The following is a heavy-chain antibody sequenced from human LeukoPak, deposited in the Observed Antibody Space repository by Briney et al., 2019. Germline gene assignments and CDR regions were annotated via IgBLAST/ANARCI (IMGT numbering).Heavy chain of an antibody. V-gene: IGHV1-3*04. J-gene: IGHJ4*02. CDR2: INTGNGNT. Sequence: ASVKVSCKASGYTLTSYAIHWVREAPGQRPEWMGWINTGNGNTKYSQKFQGRVTITRDTSANTAYMELSSLRFEDTAVYYCARGGSRMTTFYIIDYWGQGTLVTVSS. CDR1: GYTLTSYA. D-gene: IGHD4-11*01. CDR3: ARGGSRMTTFYIIDY.